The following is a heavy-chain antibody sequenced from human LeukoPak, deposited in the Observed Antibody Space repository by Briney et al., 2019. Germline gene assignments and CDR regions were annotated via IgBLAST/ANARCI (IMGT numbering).Heavy chain of an antibody. J-gene: IGHJ4*02. CDR3: AKGGYGDYFPLL. CDR2: ISGSGGST. Sequence: GGPLRLSCAASGFTFSSYAMSWVRQAPGKGLEWVSAISGSGGSTYYADSVKGRFTISRDNSKNTLYLQMNSLRAEDTAVYYCAKGGYGDYFPLLWGQGTLVTVSS. CDR1: GFTFSSYA. V-gene: IGHV3-23*01. D-gene: IGHD4-17*01.